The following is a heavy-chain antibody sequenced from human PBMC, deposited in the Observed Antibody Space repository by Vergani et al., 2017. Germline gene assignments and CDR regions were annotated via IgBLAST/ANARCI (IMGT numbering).Heavy chain of an antibody. V-gene: IGHV4-34*01. J-gene: IGHJ6*03. Sequence: QVQLQQWGGGLLKPSETLSLTCVVTGGSFTSYHWTWIRQSPGAGLEWVGDIDHTGRPDYNPSRTSRLTMSVDKSRNQFSLTLNSVTATDTAIYFCARVNSETNGHLYYYYYMDVWGQGTVVTVS. CDR1: GGSFTSYH. CDR2: IDHTGRP. CDR3: ARVNSETNGHLYYYYYMDV. D-gene: IGHD2-8*01.